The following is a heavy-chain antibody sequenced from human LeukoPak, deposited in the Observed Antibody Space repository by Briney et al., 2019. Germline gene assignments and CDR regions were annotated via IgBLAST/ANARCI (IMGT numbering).Heavy chain of an antibody. CDR2: ISSSSSSYI. CDR1: GFTLSNYW. D-gene: IGHD6-13*01. J-gene: IGHJ3*02. CDR3: AREASSSSWYELRAFDI. Sequence: GGSLRLSCAASGFTLSNYWMNWVRQAPGKGLEWVSSISSSSSSYIYYADSVKGRFTISRDNAKNSLYLQMNSLRAEDTAVYYCAREASSSSWYELRAFDIWGQGTMVTVSS. V-gene: IGHV3-21*01.